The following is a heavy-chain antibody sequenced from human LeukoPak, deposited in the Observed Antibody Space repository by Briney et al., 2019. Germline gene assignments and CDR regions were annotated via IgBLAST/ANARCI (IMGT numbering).Heavy chain of an antibody. V-gene: IGHV3-21*01. J-gene: IGHJ4*02. CDR2: ISSSSSYI. CDR3: AREGTTVTTGFDY. CDR1: GFTFSSYS. Sequence: GGSLRLSCAASGFTFSSYSMNWVRQAPGKGLEWVSSISSSSSYIYYADSVKGRFTISRDNAKNSLYLQMNSLRAEDTAVYCCAREGTTVTTGFDYWGQGTLVTVSS. D-gene: IGHD4-4*01.